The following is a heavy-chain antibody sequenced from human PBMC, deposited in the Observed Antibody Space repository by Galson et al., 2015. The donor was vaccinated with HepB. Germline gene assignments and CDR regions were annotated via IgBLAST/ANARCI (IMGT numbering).Heavy chain of an antibody. Sequence: SLRLSCAASGFTFSSFAMSWVRQAPGKGLEWVSGIGGSGGATFYTDSVKGRVTISRDNSKNTLYLQVDSLRAEDTAIYYCAKDPGYSSSYYYFDYWGQGTLVSVSS. CDR1: GFTFSSFA. V-gene: IGHV3-23*01. D-gene: IGHD6-13*01. CDR2: IGGSGGAT. J-gene: IGHJ4*02. CDR3: AKDPGYSSSYYYFDY.